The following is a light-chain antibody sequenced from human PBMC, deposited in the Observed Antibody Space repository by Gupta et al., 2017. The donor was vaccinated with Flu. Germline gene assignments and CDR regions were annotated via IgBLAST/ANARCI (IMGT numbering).Light chain of an antibody. CDR3: QHEGSSPLA. CDR2: GAS. V-gene: IGKV3-20*01. Sequence: EIVLTQSPGTLSFSPGERPTLSCRASQTVRSNHSAWYQQKPGQAPGLLISGASSRATGIPDRFSGSGYGTEFTLTVSRLEPEDFAVYYCQHEGSSPLAFGGGTEVEIK. CDR1: QTVRSNH. J-gene: IGKJ4*01.